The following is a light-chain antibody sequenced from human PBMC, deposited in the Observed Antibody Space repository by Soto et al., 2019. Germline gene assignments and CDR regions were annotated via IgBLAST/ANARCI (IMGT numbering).Light chain of an antibody. CDR3: QSYDSTLSARYV. Sequence: SALTQPRSVSGSPGQSVTISCTGTSSDVGGYNYVSWYQQHPGKAPRLIISANINRPSGVPDRFSGSKSGTSASLAITGLQADDEGDYYCQSYDSTLSARYVFGTGTKVTVL. CDR1: SSDVGGYNY. CDR2: ANI. J-gene: IGLJ1*01. V-gene: IGLV2-11*01.